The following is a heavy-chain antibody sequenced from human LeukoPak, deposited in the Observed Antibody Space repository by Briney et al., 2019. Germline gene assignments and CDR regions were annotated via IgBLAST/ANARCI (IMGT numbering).Heavy chain of an antibody. Sequence: PSETLSLTCTVSGGSMSNYWNWIRQPAGKGLEWIGRIYTRGSTNYNPSLKSRVTISVDTSKNQFSLKLSSVTAADTAVYYCASWYYYDSSGYYTYYYYYMDVWGKGTTVTISS. D-gene: IGHD3-22*01. V-gene: IGHV4-4*07. CDR3: ASWYYYDSSGYYTYYYYYMDV. CDR2: IYTRGST. CDR1: GGSMSNY. J-gene: IGHJ6*03.